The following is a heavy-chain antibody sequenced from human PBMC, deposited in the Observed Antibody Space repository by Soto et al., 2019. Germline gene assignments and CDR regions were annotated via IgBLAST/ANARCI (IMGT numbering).Heavy chain of an antibody. CDR1: GGSISNNDW. CDR3: ARGNDNDNFCSAWSLDA. J-gene: IGHJ5*02. V-gene: IGHV4-4*02. Sequence: QLQLQESGPRLVKPSGTLSLTCAVSGGSISNNDWWSWVRQPPGKGREWIGEMYETGTTNYSPSLKFTITRSVAKTNKQVSLRLRSVDAAATGLYYCARGNDNDNFCSAWSLDAWGQGTPVTVSS. CDR2: MYETGTT. D-gene: IGHD3-3*01.